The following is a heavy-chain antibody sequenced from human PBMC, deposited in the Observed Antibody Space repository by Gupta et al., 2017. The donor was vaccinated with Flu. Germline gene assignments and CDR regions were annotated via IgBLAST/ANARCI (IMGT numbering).Heavy chain of an antibody. Sequence: QVQLVESGGGVVQPGRSLRLSCAASGFTFSSYGMHWVRQAPGKGLEWVAVISYDGSNKYYADSVKGRFTISRDNSKNTLYLQMNSLRAEDTAVYYCAKDPNSGSYGSAEPFDYWGQGTLVTVSS. J-gene: IGHJ4*02. V-gene: IGHV3-30*18. CDR1: GFTFSSYG. D-gene: IGHD1-26*01. CDR2: ISYDGSNK. CDR3: AKDPNSGSYGSAEPFDY.